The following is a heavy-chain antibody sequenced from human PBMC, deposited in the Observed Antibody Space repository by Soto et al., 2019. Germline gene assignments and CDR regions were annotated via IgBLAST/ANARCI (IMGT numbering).Heavy chain of an antibody. V-gene: IGHV4-39*01. CDR3: ARHLDPSYYGMDA. Sequence: PSETLSLTCTVSGGSTSTSDYYWGWIRQPPGKGLEWIGSMYYTGRTYNNPSLKSRVAISVDTSKNQFSLTLSSVTAADTAVYYCARHLDPSYYGMDASGQALKVTLSS. CDR2: MYYTGRT. D-gene: IGHD3-3*01. J-gene: IGHJ6*02. CDR1: GGSTSTSDYY.